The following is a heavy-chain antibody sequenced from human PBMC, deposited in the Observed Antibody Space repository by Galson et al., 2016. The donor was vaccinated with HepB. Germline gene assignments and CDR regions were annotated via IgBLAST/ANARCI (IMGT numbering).Heavy chain of an antibody. CDR1: GFTFSSYS. CDR3: ARDKSPGYSGYESPFNWFDP. D-gene: IGHD5-12*01. J-gene: IGHJ5*02. CDR2: ISSSSRTI. Sequence: SLRLSCAVSGFTFSSYSMNWVRQAPGKGLEWVSYISSSSRTIYYADSVKGRFTIFRDNAKNSLYLQMNSLRDEDTAVYYCARDKSPGYSGYESPFNWFDPWGRGTLVTVSS. V-gene: IGHV3-48*02.